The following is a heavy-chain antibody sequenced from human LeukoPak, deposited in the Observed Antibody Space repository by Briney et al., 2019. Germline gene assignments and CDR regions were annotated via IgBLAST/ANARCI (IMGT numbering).Heavy chain of an antibody. J-gene: IGHJ5*02. CDR2: INHSGSA. CDR3: ARPGLPAAGHWFDP. V-gene: IGHV4-34*01. Sequence: SETLSLTCAVYGGSFSDYYWSWIRQSPEKGLEWIGEINHSGSANYNPSLKSRVTMSVDTPKNQVSLKMSSVTAADTAVYYCARPGLPAAGHWFDPWGQGTLVTVSS. D-gene: IGHD6-13*01. CDR1: GGSFSDYY.